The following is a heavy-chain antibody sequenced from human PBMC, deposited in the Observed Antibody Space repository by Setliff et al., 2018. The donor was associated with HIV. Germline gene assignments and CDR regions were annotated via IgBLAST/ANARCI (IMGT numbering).Heavy chain of an antibody. D-gene: IGHD1-1*01. CDR2: IIPIFGTA. CDR1: GGTFSSYA. Sequence: VKVSCKASGGTFSSYAISWVRQAPGQGLEWMGRIIPIFGTANYAQKFQGRVTITADKSTSTAYMELSSLRSEDTAVYYCARNPQPTGTPDYYYYYYMDVWGKGTTVTV. J-gene: IGHJ6*03. CDR3: ARNPQPTGTPDYYYYYYMDV. V-gene: IGHV1-69*06.